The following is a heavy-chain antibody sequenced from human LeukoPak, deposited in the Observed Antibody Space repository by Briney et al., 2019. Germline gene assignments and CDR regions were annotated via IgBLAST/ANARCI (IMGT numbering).Heavy chain of an antibody. V-gene: IGHV3-72*01. CDR3: ARVRVPSYCLDY. Sequence: GGSLRLSCAASGITLSDHYMDWVRQAPGKGLEWVGRARNKANSYTTECAASVKGRFTISRDDSKNSLYLQMNSLKTEDTAVYYCARVRVPSYCLDYWGQGTLVTVSS. CDR1: GITLSDHY. J-gene: IGHJ4*02. CDR2: ARNKANSYTT. D-gene: IGHD3-3*01.